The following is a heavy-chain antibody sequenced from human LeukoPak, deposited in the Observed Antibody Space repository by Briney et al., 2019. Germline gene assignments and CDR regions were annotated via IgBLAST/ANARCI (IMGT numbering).Heavy chain of an antibody. CDR3: ARIPWSQTEHFQY. J-gene: IGHJ1*01. CDR1: GFGFSVLT. CDR2: ISGRSSFI. D-gene: IGHD3-3*01. Sequence: GGSLRLSCAASGFGFSVLTMNWVRQAPGKGLEWVSSISGRSSFIWYADSVKGRFTISRDNAKNSLYLQMNSLGDEDTAVYYCARIPWSQTEHFQYWGQGTLVTVFS. V-gene: IGHV3-21*06.